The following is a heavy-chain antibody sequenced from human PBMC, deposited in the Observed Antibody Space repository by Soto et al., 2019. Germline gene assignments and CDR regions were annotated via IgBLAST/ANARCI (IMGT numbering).Heavy chain of an antibody. Sequence: QVQLVQSGAEVKKPGASVKVSCKASGYTFTSYGISWVRQAPGQGLEWRGWISAYNGNTNYAKKLQGRVTMTTDTSTSTAYMELRSLRSDDTAVYYCARVSHSPRVGELLPYYWGQGTLVTVSS. D-gene: IGHD3-10*01. CDR1: GYTFTSYG. CDR3: ARVSHSPRVGELLPYY. V-gene: IGHV1-18*01. CDR2: ISAYNGNT. J-gene: IGHJ4*02.